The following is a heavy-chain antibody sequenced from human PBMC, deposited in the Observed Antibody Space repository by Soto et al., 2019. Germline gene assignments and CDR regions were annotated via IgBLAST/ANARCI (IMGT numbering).Heavy chain of an antibody. Sequence: QVQLVESGGGVVQPGRSLRLSCAASGFTFSTYGMHWVRQAPGKGLEWVAVTSYDGSNKYYADSVKGRFTISRDNSKNSSYLQENTLSAEDTAVYYCAKDGSLEDYYGAGSYPPPRGMDVWGQGTTVTVSS. CDR2: TSYDGSNK. CDR3: AKDGSLEDYYGAGSYPPPRGMDV. V-gene: IGHV3-30*18. J-gene: IGHJ6*02. CDR1: GFTFSTYG. D-gene: IGHD3-10*01.